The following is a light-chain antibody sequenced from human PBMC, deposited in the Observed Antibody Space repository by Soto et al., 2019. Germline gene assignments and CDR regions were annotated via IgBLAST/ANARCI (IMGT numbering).Light chain of an antibody. CDR3: QQYNSYSPT. CDR1: QSISSW. CDR2: DAS. J-gene: IGKJ1*01. V-gene: IGKV1-5*01. Sequence: DIQMTQSPSTLSASLGDRVTITCRASQSISSWLAWYQQKPGKAPRLLIYDASSLDGGVPSRFSGSGSGTEFTLTISSLQPDDFASYYCQQYNSYSPTFGQGTKVDIX.